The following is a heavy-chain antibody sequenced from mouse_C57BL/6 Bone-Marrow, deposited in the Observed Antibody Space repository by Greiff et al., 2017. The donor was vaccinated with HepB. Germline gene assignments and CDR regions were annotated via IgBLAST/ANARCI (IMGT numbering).Heavy chain of an antibody. J-gene: IGHJ1*03. D-gene: IGHD1-1*01. CDR1: GYTFTSYW. V-gene: IGHV1-53*01. CDR2: IYPSNGGT. Sequence: VQLQQPGTELVKPGASVKLSCKASGYTFTSYWMHWVKQRPGQGLEWIGNIYPSNGGTNYNEKFKSKATLTVDKSSSTAYMQLSSLTSEDSAVYYCARGVTTVVAGYFDVWGTGTTVTVSS. CDR3: ARGVTTVVAGYFDV.